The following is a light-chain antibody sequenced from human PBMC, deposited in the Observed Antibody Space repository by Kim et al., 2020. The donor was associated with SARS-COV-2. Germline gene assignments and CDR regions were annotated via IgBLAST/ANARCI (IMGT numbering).Light chain of an antibody. CDR1: SSTIGAGHD. CDR2: GNS. CDR3: QSFDISLSGYV. Sequence: RVTTACAGTSSTIGAGHDVHWYQQLPGTAPKLLIYGNSNRPSGVPDRFSGSESGTSASLAISGLQAEDEADYYCQSFDISLSGYVFGTGTKVTVL. J-gene: IGLJ1*01. V-gene: IGLV1-40*01.